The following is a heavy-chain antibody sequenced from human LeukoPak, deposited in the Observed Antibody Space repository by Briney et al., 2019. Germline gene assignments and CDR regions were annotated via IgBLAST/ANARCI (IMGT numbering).Heavy chain of an antibody. CDR2: ISSSGSSV. CDR3: TTDHVGATVEFDS. V-gene: IGHV3-11*04. CDR1: GFTVSGNY. Sequence: GGSLRLSCAVSGFTVSGNYMSWVRQAPGEGLEWISYISSSGSSVKYADSVKGRFSISRDNAKNSLYLQMDSLRAEDTAIYYCTTDHVGATVEFDSWGQGTLVTVSS. J-gene: IGHJ4*02. D-gene: IGHD1-26*01.